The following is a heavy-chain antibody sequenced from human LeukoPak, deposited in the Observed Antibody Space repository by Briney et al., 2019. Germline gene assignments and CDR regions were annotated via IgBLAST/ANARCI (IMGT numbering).Heavy chain of an antibody. Sequence: SKTLSLTCTVSGDSITSGTYYWTWIRQPAGKGLEWIGRVYTNGQTNYKPSLKSRVSISLDTSKNHFSLRLSSVTAADTAVYYCARDGGQYGTAMVMWGQGTLVTVSS. CDR2: VYTNGQT. D-gene: IGHD5-18*01. V-gene: IGHV4-61*02. J-gene: IGHJ4*02. CDR1: GDSITSGTYY. CDR3: ARDGGQYGTAMVM.